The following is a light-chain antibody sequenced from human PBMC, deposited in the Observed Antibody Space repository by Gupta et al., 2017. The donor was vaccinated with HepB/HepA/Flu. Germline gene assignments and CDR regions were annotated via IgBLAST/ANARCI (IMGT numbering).Light chain of an antibody. Sequence: QSALPQPASVSGSPGPSITISCTGTSSDVGGYNYVSWYQQHPGKALKLMIYDVSSRTAGAANRFSGSKAGNTASLTISARQEEDDDDYYCSSYTSRSALVFGGGTKLTVL. CDR1: SSDVGGYNY. V-gene: IGLV2-14*03. CDR3: SSYTSRSALV. J-gene: IGLJ2*01. CDR2: DVS.